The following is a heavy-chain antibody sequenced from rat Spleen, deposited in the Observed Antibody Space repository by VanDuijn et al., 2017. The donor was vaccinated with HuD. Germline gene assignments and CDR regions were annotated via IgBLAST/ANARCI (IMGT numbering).Heavy chain of an antibody. CDR1: GYSITSNY. D-gene: IGHD1-6*01. Sequence: EVQLQESGPGLVKPSQSLSLTCSVTGYSITSNYWGWIRKFPGNKMEWMGYIDYSGRTSYNPSLKSRISITRDTSKNQFFLQLNSVTTQDTATYYCPRGLSMSSTNDYYALFAYWCQGTLVTVSS. V-gene: IGHV3-1*01. J-gene: IGHJ3*01. CDR2: IDYSGRT. CDR3: PRGLSMSSTNDYYALFAY.